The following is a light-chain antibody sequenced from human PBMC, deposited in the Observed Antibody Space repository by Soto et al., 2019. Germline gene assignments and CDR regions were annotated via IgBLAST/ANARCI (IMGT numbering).Light chain of an antibody. Sequence: DIQMTQSPSSLSASVGDRVTITCQTSEGIGNYLKWYQQKPGKAPNLLIYDASNLATGVPSRFSGSGSGTDFTFTISSLQPEDIATYYCQRYDTLPTFTFGPGTTVDIK. J-gene: IGKJ3*01. CDR3: QRYDTLPTFT. V-gene: IGKV1-33*01. CDR2: DAS. CDR1: EGIGNY.